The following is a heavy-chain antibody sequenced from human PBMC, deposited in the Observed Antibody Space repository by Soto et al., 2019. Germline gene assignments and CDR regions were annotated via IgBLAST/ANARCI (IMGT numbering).Heavy chain of an antibody. V-gene: IGHV4-31*03. Sequence: SETLSLTCTVSGGSISSGGYYWSWIRQHPGKGLEWIGYIYYSGSTYYNPSLKSRVTISVDTSKNQFSLRLSSVTAADTAVYYCARGYGRNFDYWGQGTLVTVSS. J-gene: IGHJ4*02. CDR1: GGSISSGGYY. CDR3: ARGYGRNFDY. CDR2: IYYSGST. D-gene: IGHD5-18*01.